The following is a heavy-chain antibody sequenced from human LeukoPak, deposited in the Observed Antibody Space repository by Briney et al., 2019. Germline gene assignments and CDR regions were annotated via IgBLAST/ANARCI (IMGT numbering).Heavy chain of an antibody. D-gene: IGHD4-17*01. Sequence: GGSLRLSCAASGFTFTSYWMHWVRQAPGKGLVWVSRIKTDESSTSYADSVKGRFTISRDNAKNTLYLQMNSLRADDTAVCYCATQSPNYGDYGGYWGQGTLVTVSS. V-gene: IGHV3-74*01. CDR3: ATQSPNYGDYGGY. J-gene: IGHJ4*02. CDR1: GFTFTSYW. CDR2: IKTDESST.